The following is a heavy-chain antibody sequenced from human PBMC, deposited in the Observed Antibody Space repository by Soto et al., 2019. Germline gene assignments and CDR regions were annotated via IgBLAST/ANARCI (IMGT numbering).Heavy chain of an antibody. CDR3: AKFTEPGYSSIWYYFEY. CDR1: GFTFSGYS. J-gene: IGHJ4*02. Sequence: GESLKISCVGSGFTFSGYSMAWVRQAPGRGLEWVASISSRSTNIDYADSVKGRFTISRDNAKNLVSLQMSSLRGEDTALYYCAKFTEPGYSSIWYYFEYWGQGTPVTVYS. CDR2: ISSRSTNI. V-gene: IGHV3-21*06. D-gene: IGHD6-19*01.